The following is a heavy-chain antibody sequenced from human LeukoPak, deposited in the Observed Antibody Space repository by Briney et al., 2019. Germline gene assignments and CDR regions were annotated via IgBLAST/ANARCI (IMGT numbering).Heavy chain of an antibody. CDR2: ISSSGSTI. CDR1: GFTFSDYY. J-gene: IGHJ4*02. D-gene: IGHD3-22*01. CDR3: ARSNTYYYDSSGPRALH. Sequence: GSLRLSCAASGFTFSDYYMSWIRQAPGKGLEWVSYISSSGSTIYYADSVKGRFTISRDNAKNSLYLQMNTLRAEDTAVYYCARSNTYYYDSSGPRALHWGQGTLVTVSS. V-gene: IGHV3-11*01.